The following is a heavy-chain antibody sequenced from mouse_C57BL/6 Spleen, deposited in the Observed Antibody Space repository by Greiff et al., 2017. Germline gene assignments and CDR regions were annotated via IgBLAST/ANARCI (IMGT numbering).Heavy chain of an antibody. D-gene: IGHD1-1*01. CDR1: GFTFSDYG. J-gene: IGHJ1*03. CDR3: ARRFITPVVAPYFDV. Sequence: EVQLQESGGGLVKPGGSLKLSCAASGFTFSDYGMHWVRQAPEKGLEWVAYISSGSSTIYYADTVKGRFTISRDNAKNTLFLQMTSLRSEDTAMYYCARRFITPVVAPYFDVWGTGTTVTVSS. CDR2: ISSGSSTI. V-gene: IGHV5-17*01.